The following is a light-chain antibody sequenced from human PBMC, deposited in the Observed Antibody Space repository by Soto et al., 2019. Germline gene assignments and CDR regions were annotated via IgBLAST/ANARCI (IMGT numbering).Light chain of an antibody. V-gene: IGKV3-20*01. CDR3: QKYGSSPPRT. CDR2: GAS. Sequence: EIVMTQSPATLSVSPGERATLSCRASQSVRSNLAWYQFKPGQAPRIIIFGASGRATGIPDRFSGSGSGTDFTLTISRLEPEDLAVYYCQKYGSSPPRTFGQGTKVDI. J-gene: IGKJ1*01. CDR1: QSVRSN.